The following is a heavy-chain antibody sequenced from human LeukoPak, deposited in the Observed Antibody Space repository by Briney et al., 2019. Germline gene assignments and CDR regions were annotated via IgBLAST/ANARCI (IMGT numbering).Heavy chain of an antibody. D-gene: IGHD6-6*01. J-gene: IGHJ4*02. CDR2: ISSSGSTI. CDR1: GFTFSSYE. CDR3: ARYSSSSTFDY. Sequence: AGGSLRLSCAASGFTFSSYEMNWVRQAPGKGLEWVSYISSSGSTIYYADSVKGRFTISRDSAKNSLYLQMNSLRAEDTAVYYCARYSSSSTFDYWGQGTLVTVSS. V-gene: IGHV3-48*03.